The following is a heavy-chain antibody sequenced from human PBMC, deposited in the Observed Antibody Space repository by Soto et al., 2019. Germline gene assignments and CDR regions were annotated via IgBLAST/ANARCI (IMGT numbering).Heavy chain of an antibody. CDR2: IYYSGST. CDR1: GGSISSSSYY. D-gene: IGHD3-16*02. CDR3: ARPSGTDYVWGSYRPDAFDI. V-gene: IGHV4-39*01. Sequence: PSETLSLTCTVSGGSISSSSYYWGWIRQPPGKGLEWIGSIYYSGSTYYNPSLKSRVTISVDTSKNQFSLKLSSVTAADTAVYYCARPSGTDYVWGSYRPDAFDIWGQGTMVTVSS. J-gene: IGHJ3*02.